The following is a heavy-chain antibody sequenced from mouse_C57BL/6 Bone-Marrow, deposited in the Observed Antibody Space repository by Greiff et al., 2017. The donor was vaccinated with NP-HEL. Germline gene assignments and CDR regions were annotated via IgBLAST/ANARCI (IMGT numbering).Heavy chain of an antibody. Sequence: QVQLQQPGAELVKPGASVKMSCKASGYTFTSYWITWVKQRPGQGLEWIGDIYPGSGSTNYNEKFKSKATLTVDTSSSTAYMQLSSLTSEDSAVYYCARWIYYYGDAMDYWGQGTSVTVSS. D-gene: IGHD1-1*01. CDR3: ARWIYYYGDAMDY. V-gene: IGHV1-55*01. CDR2: IYPGSGST. J-gene: IGHJ4*01. CDR1: GYTFTSYW.